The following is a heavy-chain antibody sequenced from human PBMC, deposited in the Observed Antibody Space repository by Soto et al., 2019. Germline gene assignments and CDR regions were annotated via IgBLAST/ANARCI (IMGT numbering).Heavy chain of an antibody. V-gene: IGHV4-30-4*01. Sequence: SETLSLTCTVSGGSISSGDYYWSWIRQPPGKGLEWIGYIYYSGSTYYNPSLKSRLAISVDTSKNQFSLKLSSVTAADTAVYYCARDIVAGCSGGSCYSPFDDWGQGTLVTVSS. CDR2: IYYSGST. CDR3: ARDIVAGCSGGSCYSPFDD. J-gene: IGHJ4*02. CDR1: GGSISSGDYY. D-gene: IGHD2-15*01.